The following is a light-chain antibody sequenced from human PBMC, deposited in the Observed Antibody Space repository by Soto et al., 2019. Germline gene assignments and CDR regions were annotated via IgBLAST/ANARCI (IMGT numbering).Light chain of an antibody. CDR1: QRVSST. CDR2: GAS. V-gene: IGKV3-15*01. J-gene: IGKJ1*01. CDR3: SQYSNWPPGT. Sequence: EIVMTQSPATLSVAPGERATLSCRASQRVSSTLACYQQQPGQAHRLLIYGASTMATGIPARFSGSGSGTEFTLTISSLHSEDFAVYSCSQYSNWPPGTFGQGTKVEIK.